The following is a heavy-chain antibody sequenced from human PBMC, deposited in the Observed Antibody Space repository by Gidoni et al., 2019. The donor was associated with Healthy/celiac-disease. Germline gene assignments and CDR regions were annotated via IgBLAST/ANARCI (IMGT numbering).Heavy chain of an antibody. Sequence: VAVISYDGSNKYYADSVKGRFTISRDNSKNTLYLQMNSLRAEDTAVYYCARSALSDWDYYDSSGYYYSYYGMDVWGQGTTVTVSS. CDR3: ARSALSDWDYYDSSGYYYSYYGMDV. V-gene: IGHV3-30-3*01. CDR2: ISYDGSNK. J-gene: IGHJ6*02. D-gene: IGHD3-22*01.